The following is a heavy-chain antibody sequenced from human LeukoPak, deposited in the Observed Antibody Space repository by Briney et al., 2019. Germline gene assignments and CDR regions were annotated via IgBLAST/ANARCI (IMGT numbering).Heavy chain of an antibody. Sequence: GGSLRLSCAASGFTFSSYAMRWVRQAPGKGLEWVAVISYDGSNKYYADSVKGRFTISRDNSKNTLYLQMNSLRAEDTAVYYCARGRYFDWLSTSYFDYWGQGTLVTVSS. D-gene: IGHD3-9*01. CDR3: ARGRYFDWLSTSYFDY. V-gene: IGHV3-30-3*01. CDR2: ISYDGSNK. J-gene: IGHJ4*02. CDR1: GFTFSSYA.